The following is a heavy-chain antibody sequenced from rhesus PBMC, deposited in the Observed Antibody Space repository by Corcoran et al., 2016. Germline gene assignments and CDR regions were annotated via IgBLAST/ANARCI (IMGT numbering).Heavy chain of an antibody. V-gene: IGHV4-160*01. Sequence: QVQLQESGPGLVKPSETLSLTCVVSGDSISSDYWGWVRQSHGKGLEWIGFIYGVSGSTNYNPSLKSRVTISTDTSKNQCALKLTSVTAADTAIYYCAKYCSGTGCGYFEFWGQGALVTVSS. CDR3: AKYCSGTGCGYFEF. J-gene: IGHJ1*01. D-gene: IGHD2-21*01. CDR1: GDSISSDY. CDR2: IYGVSGST.